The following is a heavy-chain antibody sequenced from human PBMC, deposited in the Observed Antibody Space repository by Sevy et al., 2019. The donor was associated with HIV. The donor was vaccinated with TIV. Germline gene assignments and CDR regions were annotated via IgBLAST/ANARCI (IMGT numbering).Heavy chain of an antibody. Sequence: GGCLRLSCVGSGFTFGDYYISWIRQAPGKGLECIAYISSRSSFTNYTDSVRGRFTISRDNAKNEVFLQMNSLRAEDTSVYYCARGAYDVWGQGTTVTVSS. CDR2: ISSRSSFT. CDR3: ARGAYDV. V-gene: IGHV3-11*06. J-gene: IGHJ3*01. CDR1: GFTFGDYY.